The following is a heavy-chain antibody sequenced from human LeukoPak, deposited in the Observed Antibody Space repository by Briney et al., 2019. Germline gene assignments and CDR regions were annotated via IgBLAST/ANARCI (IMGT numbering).Heavy chain of an antibody. D-gene: IGHD3-9*01. Sequence: SETLSLTCAVYGGSFSGYYWSWIRQPPGKGLEWIGRIYTSGGTNYNPSLKSRVTMSVDTSKKQFSLKLRSVTAPDTAVYFCARETGHSGFDCWGQGTLVTVSS. CDR2: IYTSGGT. CDR3: ARETGHSGFDC. J-gene: IGHJ4*02. CDR1: GGSFSGYY. V-gene: IGHV4-4*07.